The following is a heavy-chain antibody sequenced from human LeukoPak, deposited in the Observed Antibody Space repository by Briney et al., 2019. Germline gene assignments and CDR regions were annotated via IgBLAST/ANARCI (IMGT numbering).Heavy chain of an antibody. CDR2: ISSSRSYI. V-gene: IGHV3-21*01. CDR3: ASANYVGGLDY. J-gene: IGHJ4*02. D-gene: IGHD4/OR15-4a*01. Sequence: GGSLRLSCAASGFTFSSYAMSWVRQAPGKGLEWVSSISSSRSYIYYADSVKGRFTISRDNAKNSLYLQMNSLRAEDTAVYYCASANYVGGLDYWGQGTLVTVSS. CDR1: GFTFSSYA.